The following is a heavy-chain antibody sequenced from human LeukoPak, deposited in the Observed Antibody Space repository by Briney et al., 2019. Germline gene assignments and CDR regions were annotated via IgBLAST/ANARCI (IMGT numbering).Heavy chain of an antibody. CDR1: GFTFSSYA. D-gene: IGHD6-13*01. J-gene: IGHJ4*02. V-gene: IGHV3-23*01. Sequence: GGSLRLSCAASGFTFSSYAMSWVRQAPGKGLEWVSAISGSGGSIYYADSVKGRFTISRDNSKNTLYLQMNSLRAEDTAVYYCAKDPYSSSWRYYFDYWGQGTLVTVSS. CDR2: ISGSGGSI. CDR3: AKDPYSSSWRYYFDY.